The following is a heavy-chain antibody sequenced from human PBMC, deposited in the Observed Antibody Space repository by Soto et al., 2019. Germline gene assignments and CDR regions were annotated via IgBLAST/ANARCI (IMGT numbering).Heavy chain of an antibody. V-gene: IGHV4-31*03. Sequence: PSETLSLTCTVSGGSVSSGGYYWSWIRQHPGTGLEWIGYIYYSGTTYFNPSLKSRARISLDTSKNEFSLKLTSVTAADTAVYYCARRALPQCINGVCYKDGFWDYWGQGALVTVSS. CDR3: ARRALPQCINGVCYKDGFWDY. D-gene: IGHD2-8*01. J-gene: IGHJ4*02. CDR1: GGSVSSGGYY. CDR2: IYYSGTT.